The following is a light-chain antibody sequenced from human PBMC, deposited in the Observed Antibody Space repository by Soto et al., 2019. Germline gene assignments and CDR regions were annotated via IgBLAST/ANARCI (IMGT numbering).Light chain of an antibody. CDR1: SSNIGTNS. CDR3: QSYDSNLNGLYV. J-gene: IGLJ1*01. V-gene: IGLV1-40*01. CDR2: ANN. Sequence: QSVLTQPPSVSGAPGQRVTISCTGSSSNIGTNSVHWYQHLPGAAPKVLIYANNNRPSGVPDRFSVSKSGTSASLAITGLQAEDEADYYCQSYDSNLNGLYVFGTGTKVPS.